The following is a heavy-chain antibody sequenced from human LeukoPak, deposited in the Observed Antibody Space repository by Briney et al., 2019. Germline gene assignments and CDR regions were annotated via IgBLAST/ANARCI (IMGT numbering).Heavy chain of an antibody. CDR3: ARQGSGGRAFDI. J-gene: IGHJ3*02. CDR2: IYYTGSI. CDR1: GGSSSSDTHY. V-gene: IGHV4-39*01. Sequence: SETLSLTCSVSGGSSSSDTHYWGWIRQPPGKGLEWIGSIYYTGSIYSNPSLKSRVSISVDTSKNQFSLKLSSVTAADTAMYYCARQGSGGRAFDIWGQGTMVTVSS.